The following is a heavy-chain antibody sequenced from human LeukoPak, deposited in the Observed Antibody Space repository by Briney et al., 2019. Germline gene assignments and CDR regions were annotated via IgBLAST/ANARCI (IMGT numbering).Heavy chain of an antibody. CDR1: GTTFSSYE. Sequence: PGASPRLSCVASGTTFSSYEMNWVRQAPGKGLDWVSYISSSGSTIYYADSVNGRFTISRDNAKNSLYLQMNSLRAEDTAVYYCARGYSSGWYYAFDIWGQGTMVTVSS. J-gene: IGHJ3*02. D-gene: IGHD6-19*01. CDR2: ISSSGSTI. CDR3: ARGYSSGWYYAFDI. V-gene: IGHV3-48*03.